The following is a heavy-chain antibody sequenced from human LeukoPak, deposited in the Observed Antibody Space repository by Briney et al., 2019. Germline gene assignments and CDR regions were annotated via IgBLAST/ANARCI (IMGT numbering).Heavy chain of an antibody. D-gene: IGHD3-10*02. V-gene: IGHV3-48*01. Sequence: GGSLRLSCAASGFTFSSYSMNWVRQAPGKGLEWVSYISSSSSTIYYADSVKGRFSISRDNSKNTVYLQMNSLRAEDTAVYYCAELGITMIGGVWGKGTTVTISS. CDR1: GFTFSSYS. J-gene: IGHJ6*04. CDR3: AELGITMIGGV. CDR2: ISSSSSTI.